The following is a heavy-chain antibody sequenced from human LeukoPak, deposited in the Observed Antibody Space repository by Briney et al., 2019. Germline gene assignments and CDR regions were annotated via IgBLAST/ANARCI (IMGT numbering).Heavy chain of an antibody. D-gene: IGHD6-19*01. CDR3: ARDFGTTGWHTFDY. V-gene: IGHV6-1*01. CDR1: GDSVSSENGA. CDR2: TYYRSKWYN. J-gene: IGHJ4*02. Sequence: SRTLSLTCVVSGDSVSSENGAWSWIRQSPSSGLEWLGRTYYRSKWYNDYAESMEGRMTISQDTSKNQYSLHLNSVTPDDTAVYYCARDFGTTGWHTFDYWGQGTLVTVSS.